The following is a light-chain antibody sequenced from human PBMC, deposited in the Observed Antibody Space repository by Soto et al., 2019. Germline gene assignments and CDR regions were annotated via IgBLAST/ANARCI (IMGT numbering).Light chain of an antibody. CDR3: QERSNWPT. V-gene: IGKV3-11*01. CDR1: QSVRSY. CDR2: DAS. J-gene: IGKJ5*01. Sequence: EIVLTQSPATLSLSPGERATLSCRASQSVRSYLAWYQQKPGQARRLLIYDASNRATGIPARFSGSGAGTDFTLTISSLEPEDFAVYYCQERSNWPTYGQGKRLEIK.